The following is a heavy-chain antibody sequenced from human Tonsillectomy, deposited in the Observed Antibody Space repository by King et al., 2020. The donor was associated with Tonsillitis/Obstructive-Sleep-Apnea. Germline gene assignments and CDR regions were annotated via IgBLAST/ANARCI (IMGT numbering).Heavy chain of an antibody. Sequence: VQLVESGGGLVKPGGSLRLSCAASGFTFSDYYMSWIRQAPGKGLEGVSYISSSSSYTNYADSVKGRFTISRDNAKNSLYLQMNSLRAEDTAVYYCARDERFLEWSSDGFDYWGQGTLVTVSS. CDR3: ARDERFLEWSSDGFDY. V-gene: IGHV3-11*06. D-gene: IGHD3-3*01. J-gene: IGHJ4*02. CDR1: GFTFSDYY. CDR2: ISSSSSYT.